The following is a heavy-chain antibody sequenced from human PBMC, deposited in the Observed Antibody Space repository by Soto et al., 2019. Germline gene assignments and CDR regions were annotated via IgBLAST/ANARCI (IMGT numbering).Heavy chain of an antibody. CDR1: GFTFSSYA. CDR2: ISGSGGST. CDR3: AKGGSSSWYRDYFDY. Sequence: PGGSLRLSCAVSGFTFSSYAMSWVRQAPGKGLEWVSAISGSGGSTYYADSVKGRFTISRDNSKNTLYLQMNSLRAEDTAVYYCAKGGSSSWYRDYFDYWGQGTLVTVSS. V-gene: IGHV3-23*01. D-gene: IGHD6-13*01. J-gene: IGHJ4*02.